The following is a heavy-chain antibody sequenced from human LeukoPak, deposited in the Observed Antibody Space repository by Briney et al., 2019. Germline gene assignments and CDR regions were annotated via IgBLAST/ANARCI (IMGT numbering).Heavy chain of an antibody. Sequence: ASVKASCKASGYTFTSYYMHWVRQAPGQGLEWMGIINPSGGSTSYAQKFQGRVTMTRDTSTSTVHMELSSLRSEDTAVYYCARDRTQRNGYSSGWFDYWGQGTLVTVSS. CDR1: GYTFTSYY. J-gene: IGHJ4*02. CDR3: ARDRTQRNGYSSGWFDY. V-gene: IGHV1-46*01. CDR2: INPSGGST. D-gene: IGHD6-19*01.